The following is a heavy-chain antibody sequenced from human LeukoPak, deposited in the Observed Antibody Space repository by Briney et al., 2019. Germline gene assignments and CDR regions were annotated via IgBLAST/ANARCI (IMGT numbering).Heavy chain of an antibody. V-gene: IGHV4-59*01. CDR1: GGSISSYY. D-gene: IGHD4-23*01. J-gene: IGHJ6*03. CDR2: IYYSGST. CDR3: ARDYGGNPAYYYYMDV. Sequence: PSETLSLTCTVSGGSISSYYWSWIRQPPGKGLEWIGYIYYSGSTNYNPSLKSRVTISVDTFKNQFSLKLSSVTAADTAVYYCARDYGGNPAYYYYMDVWGKGTTVTVSS.